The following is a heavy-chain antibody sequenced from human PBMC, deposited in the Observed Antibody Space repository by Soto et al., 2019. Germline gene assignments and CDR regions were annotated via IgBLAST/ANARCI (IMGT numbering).Heavy chain of an antibody. J-gene: IGHJ5*01. CDR3: ARGRYCLTGRCFPNWFDS. CDR1: GDSISTVDYF. Sequence: SETLSLTCSVSGDSISTVDYFWAWIRQPPGQALEYIGYIYKSATTYYNPSFESRVAISLDTSKSHFSLNVTSVTAADTAVYFCARGRYCLTGRCFPNWFDSWGQGTLVTVSS. V-gene: IGHV4-30-4*01. D-gene: IGHD2-15*01. CDR2: IYKSATT.